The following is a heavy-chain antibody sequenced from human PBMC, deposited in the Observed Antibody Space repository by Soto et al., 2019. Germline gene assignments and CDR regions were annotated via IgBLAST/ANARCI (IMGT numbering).Heavy chain of an antibody. CDR1: GGLFSSFA. J-gene: IGHJ4*02. CDR3: ARGGGPYVWFNEF. V-gene: IGHV1-69*01. Sequence: EQLVQSGAEVKKPGSSVKVSCKASGGLFSSFAISWVRQAPGQGLECMGGIIPVFGSTNYAQKFQGRVTITADESTNTAYMELSSLTSDDTAMYYCARGGGPYVWFNEFWGQGTQVTVSS. CDR2: IIPVFGST. D-gene: IGHD3-16*01.